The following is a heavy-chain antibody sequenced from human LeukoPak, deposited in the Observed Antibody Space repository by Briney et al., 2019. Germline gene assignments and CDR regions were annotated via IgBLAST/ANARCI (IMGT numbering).Heavy chain of an antibody. V-gene: IGHV1-69*04. CDR1: GGTFSSYA. CDR3: ARAPYSSSWLY. D-gene: IGHD6-13*01. J-gene: IGHJ4*02. CDR2: IIPTLGIA. Sequence: SVKVSCKASGGTFSSYAISWVRQAPGQGLEWMGRIIPTLGIANYAQKFQGRVTITADKSTSTAYMELSSLRSEDTAVYYCARAPYSSSWLYWGQGTLVTVSS.